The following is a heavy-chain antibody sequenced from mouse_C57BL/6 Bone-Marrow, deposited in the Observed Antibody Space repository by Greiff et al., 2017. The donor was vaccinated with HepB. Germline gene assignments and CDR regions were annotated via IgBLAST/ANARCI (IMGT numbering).Heavy chain of an antibody. J-gene: IGHJ4*01. V-gene: IGHV2-2*01. D-gene: IGHD1-1*01. Sequence: VQLQESGPGLVQPSQSLSITCTVSGFSLTSYGVHWVRQSPGKGLEWLGVIWSGGSTDYNAAFISRLSISKDNSKSQVFFKMNSLQADDTAIYYCDSLLLRYYAMDYWGQGTSVTVSS. CDR2: IWSGGST. CDR3: DSLLLRYYAMDY. CDR1: GFSLTSYG.